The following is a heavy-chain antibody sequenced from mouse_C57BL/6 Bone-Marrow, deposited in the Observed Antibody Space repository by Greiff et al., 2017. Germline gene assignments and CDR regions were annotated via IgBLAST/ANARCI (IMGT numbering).Heavy chain of an antibody. J-gene: IGHJ1*03. CDR2: IYPGDGDT. D-gene: IGHD2-1*01. Sequence: QVQLQQSGPELVKPGASVKISCKASGYAFSSSWMNWVKQRPGKGLEWIGRIYPGDGDTNYNGKFKGKATLTADKSSSTAYMQLRSLTSEDSAVYFCARYGNYWYFDVWGTGTTVTVSS. CDR1: GYAFSSSW. CDR3: ARYGNYWYFDV. V-gene: IGHV1-82*01.